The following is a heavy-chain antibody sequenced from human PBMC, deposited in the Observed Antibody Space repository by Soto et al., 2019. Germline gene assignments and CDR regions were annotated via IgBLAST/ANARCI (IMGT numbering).Heavy chain of an antibody. Sequence: SETLSLTCTVSGDSLSSGGHYWSWIRQHPGKGLEWIGHIYDSVNTYYNPSLKSRVTMSVDTSKNQFSLRLRSVTAADTALYFCARHSLALRKNNWFDPWGQGIMVTVSS. CDR2: IYDSVNT. CDR3: ARHSLALRKNNWFDP. J-gene: IGHJ5*02. V-gene: IGHV4-31*03. D-gene: IGHD3-3*02. CDR1: GDSLSSGGHY.